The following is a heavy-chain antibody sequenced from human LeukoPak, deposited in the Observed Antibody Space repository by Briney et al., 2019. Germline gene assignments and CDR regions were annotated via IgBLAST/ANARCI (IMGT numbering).Heavy chain of an antibody. D-gene: IGHD3-9*01. J-gene: IGHJ4*02. CDR2: IRDSGDTT. CDR3: AKESYYDILTGYPHFDS. V-gene: IGHV3-23*01. Sequence: PGGSLRLSCVVSGLTFNKYAMSWVRQAPGKGLEWVSAIRDSGDTTLYTDSVKGRFTISRDNSKNTLFLQMNSLRAEDTAVYYCAKESYYDILTGYPHFDSWGQGTLVTVSS. CDR1: GLTFNKYA.